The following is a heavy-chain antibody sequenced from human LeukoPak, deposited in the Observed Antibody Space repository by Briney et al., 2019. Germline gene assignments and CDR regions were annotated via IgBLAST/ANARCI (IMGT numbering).Heavy chain of an antibody. CDR1: GGSFSGYY. D-gene: IGHD3-22*01. V-gene: IGHV4-59*08. CDR2: IYYSGST. J-gene: IGHJ5*02. CDR3: ASSPGSGYYT. Sequence: SETLSLTCAVYGGSFSGYYWSWIRQPPGKGLEWIGYIYYSGSTNYNPSLKSRVTISVDTSKNQFSLKLSSVTAADTAVYYCASSPGSGYYTWGQGTLVTVSS.